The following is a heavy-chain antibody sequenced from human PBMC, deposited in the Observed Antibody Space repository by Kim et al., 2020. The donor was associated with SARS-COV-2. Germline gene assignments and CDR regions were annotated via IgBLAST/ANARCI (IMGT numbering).Heavy chain of an antibody. CDR2: IWYDGSNK. CDR3: AKDRSGWYGIAPDFDY. D-gene: IGHD6-19*01. CDR1: GFTFSSYG. Sequence: GGSLRLSCAASGFTFSSYGMHWVRQAPGKGLEWVAVIWYDGSNKYYADSVKGRFTISRDNSKNTLYLQMNSLRAEDTAVYYCAKDRSGWYGIAPDFDYWGQGTLVTVSS. V-gene: IGHV3-33*06. J-gene: IGHJ4*02.